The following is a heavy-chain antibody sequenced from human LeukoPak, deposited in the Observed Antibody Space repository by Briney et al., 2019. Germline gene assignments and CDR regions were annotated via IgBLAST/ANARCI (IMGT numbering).Heavy chain of an antibody. CDR2: ITWNRGNI. Sequence: AGGSLRLSCAVSGFSFDDYAMHWVQQAPGKGLEWVSGITWNRGNIRYAASVKGRFTISRDTAKNSLYLQMNSLRAEDMALYYCTKTSTSYCTGDCLPGYFDLWGRGTLVTVSS. CDR1: GFSFDDYA. V-gene: IGHV3-9*03. CDR3: TKTSTSYCTGDCLPGYFDL. J-gene: IGHJ2*01. D-gene: IGHD2-21*02.